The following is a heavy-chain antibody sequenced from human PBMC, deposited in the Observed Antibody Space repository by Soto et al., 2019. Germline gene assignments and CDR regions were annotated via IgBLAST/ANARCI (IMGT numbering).Heavy chain of an antibody. CDR2: IIPILGIA. CDR1: GGTFSSYT. CDR3: ARVARGYFDYFDY. V-gene: IGHV1-69*02. D-gene: IGHD5-12*01. J-gene: IGHJ4*02. Sequence: QVQLVQSGAEVKKPGSSVKVSCKASGGTFSSYTISWVRQAPGQGLEWMGRIIPILGIANYAQKFQGRVTITADKSTSTAYMELSSLRSEDTAVYYCARVARGYFDYFDYWGQGTLVTVSS.